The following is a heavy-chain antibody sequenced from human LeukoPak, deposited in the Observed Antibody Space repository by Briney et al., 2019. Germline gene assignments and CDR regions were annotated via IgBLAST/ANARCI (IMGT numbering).Heavy chain of an antibody. CDR1: GGSISSYY. J-gene: IGHJ5*02. Sequence: SETLSLTCTVSGGSISSYYWSWIRQPLGKGPEWIGYIYSNGITNYNPSLKSRVTISVDTSKNQFSLKLSSVTAADTAVYYCARDQYSGYDLHWFDPWGQGTLVTVSS. CDR2: IYSNGIT. D-gene: IGHD5-12*01. V-gene: IGHV4-59*01. CDR3: ARDQYSGYDLHWFDP.